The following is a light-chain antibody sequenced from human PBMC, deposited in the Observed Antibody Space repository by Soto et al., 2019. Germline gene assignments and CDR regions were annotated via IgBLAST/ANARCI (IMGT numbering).Light chain of an antibody. CDR2: EVS. CDR1: SSDVGGFNY. V-gene: IGLV2-14*01. J-gene: IGLJ2*01. Sequence: QSVLTQPASVSGSPGQSITISCTGTSSDVGGFNYVSWYQQHPGKAPKLMIYEVSHRPSGVSSRFSGSKSGNVASLTISGLQTEDEADYYCSSITGSSTPVVFGGGTQLTVL. CDR3: SSITGSSTPVV.